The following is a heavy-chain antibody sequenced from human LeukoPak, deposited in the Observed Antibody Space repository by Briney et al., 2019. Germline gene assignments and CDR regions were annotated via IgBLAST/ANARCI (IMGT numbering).Heavy chain of an antibody. CDR1: GFTFSSYA. J-gene: IGHJ6*03. CDR2: ISSNGGST. Sequence: PGGSLRLSCAASGFTFSSYAMHWVRQAPGKGLEYVSAISSNGGSTYYANSMKGRFTISRDNSKNTLYLQMGSLRAEDMAVYYCARGVDTAMVLVVSNYYYYYMDVWGKGTTVTVSS. CDR3: ARGVDTAMVLVVSNYYYYYMDV. D-gene: IGHD5-18*01. V-gene: IGHV3-64*01.